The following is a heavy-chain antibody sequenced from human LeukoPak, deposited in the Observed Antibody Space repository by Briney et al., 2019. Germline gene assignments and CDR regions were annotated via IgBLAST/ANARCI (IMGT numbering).Heavy chain of an antibody. CDR2: IKSKTDGGTT. Sequence: GGSLRLSCAASGFTFSSYWMSWVRQAPGKGLEWVGRIKSKTDGGTTDYAAPVKGRFTISRDDSKNTLYLQMNSLKTEDTAVYYCTTSGWGKYYYDSSGPRRAFDIWGQGTMVTVSS. D-gene: IGHD3-22*01. J-gene: IGHJ3*02. CDR1: GFTFSSYW. CDR3: TTSGWGKYYYDSSGPRRAFDI. V-gene: IGHV3-15*01.